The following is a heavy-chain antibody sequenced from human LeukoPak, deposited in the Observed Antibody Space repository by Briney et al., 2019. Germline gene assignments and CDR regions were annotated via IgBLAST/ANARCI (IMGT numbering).Heavy chain of an antibody. Sequence: GGSLGLSCAASGFTFSSYAMSWVRQAPGKGLEWVSAISGSGGSTYYADSVKGRFTISRDNSKNTLYLQLNSLRAEDTAVYYCAKDLYPRQQLAYYFDYWGQGTLVTVSS. CDR3: AKDLYPRQQLAYYFDY. CDR1: GFTFSSYA. V-gene: IGHV3-23*01. J-gene: IGHJ4*02. CDR2: ISGSGGST. D-gene: IGHD6-13*01.